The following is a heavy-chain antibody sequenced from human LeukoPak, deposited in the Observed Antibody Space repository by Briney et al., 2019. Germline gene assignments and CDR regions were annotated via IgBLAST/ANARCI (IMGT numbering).Heavy chain of an antibody. J-gene: IGHJ4*02. Sequence: GGSLRLSCAASGFTFSSYSMNWVRQAPGKGLEWVSSISSSSSYIYYADSVKGRFAISRDNAKNSLYLQMNSLRAEGTAVYYCARDRSPGGQQLVLGYWGQGTLVTVSS. D-gene: IGHD6-13*01. CDR2: ISSSSSYI. CDR1: GFTFSSYS. V-gene: IGHV3-21*01. CDR3: ARDRSPGGQQLVLGY.